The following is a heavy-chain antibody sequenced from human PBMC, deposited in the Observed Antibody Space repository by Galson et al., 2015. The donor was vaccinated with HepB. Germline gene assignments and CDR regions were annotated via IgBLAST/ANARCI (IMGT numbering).Heavy chain of an antibody. CDR1: GCNFADYW. Sequence: SGAEVKKPGESLKISCKVSGCNFADYWIGWVRQVPGKGLEWMGIIYPGGSDTRYSPSFQGQVTISVDKSISTAYLQWTSLKASDTAMYYCARQRFFDYWGQGTLVTVSS. J-gene: IGHJ4*02. D-gene: IGHD3-3*01. V-gene: IGHV5-51*01. CDR3: ARQRFFDY. CDR2: IYPGGSDT.